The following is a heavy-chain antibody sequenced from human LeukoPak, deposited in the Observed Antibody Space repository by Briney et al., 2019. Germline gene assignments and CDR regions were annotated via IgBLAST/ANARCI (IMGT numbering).Heavy chain of an antibody. D-gene: IGHD3-9*01. J-gene: IGHJ3*02. Sequence: PSETLSLTCTVSGGSISSYYWSWIRQPAGKGLEWIGRIYTSGSTNYNPSLKSRVTTSVDTSKNQFSLKLSSVTAADTAVYYCASVYYDILTGVFDAFDIWGQGTMVTVSS. CDR1: GGSISSYY. CDR3: ASVYYDILTGVFDAFDI. CDR2: IYTSGST. V-gene: IGHV4-4*07.